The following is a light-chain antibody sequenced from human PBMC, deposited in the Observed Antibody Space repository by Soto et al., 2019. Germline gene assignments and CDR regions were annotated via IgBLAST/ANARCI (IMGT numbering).Light chain of an antibody. J-gene: IGLJ3*02. Sequence: QSVLTQPPSVSGTPGQRVTISCSGSSSNIENNYVYWYQQFPGTAPRLLIYTNNRRPSGVPDRFAGSKSGTSAPLAISGLRSEDEGDYYCAAWDDSLNGVFGGGTKLTVL. CDR3: AAWDDSLNGV. CDR2: TNN. V-gene: IGLV1-47*02. CDR1: SSNIENNY.